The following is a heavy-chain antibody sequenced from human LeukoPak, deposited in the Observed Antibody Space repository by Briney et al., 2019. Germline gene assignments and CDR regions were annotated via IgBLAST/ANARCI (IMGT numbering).Heavy chain of an antibody. Sequence: ASVKVSCKASGYTFTDYYIHWVRQAPGQGREWMGWINPNSGGTNYAQTFQGGVTMTRDTSITTAYLELSRLRSDDTAVYYCARIGYNHHLDYWGQGTLVTVSS. CDR1: GYTFTDYY. V-gene: IGHV1-2*02. CDR3: ARIGYNHHLDY. D-gene: IGHD5-24*01. CDR2: INPNSGGT. J-gene: IGHJ4*02.